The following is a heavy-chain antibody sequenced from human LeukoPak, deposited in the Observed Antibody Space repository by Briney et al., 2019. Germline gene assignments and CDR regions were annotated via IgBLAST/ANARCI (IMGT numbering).Heavy chain of an antibody. CDR1: GFTFSSYG. Sequence: GGSLRLSCAASGFTFSSYGMHWVRQAPGKGLEWVAVIWYDGSNKYYADSVKGRFTISRDNSKNTLYLQMNSLRAEDTAVYYCARGMTTVTNGRIYYYYGMDVWGQGTTVTVSS. D-gene: IGHD4-17*01. CDR3: ARGMTTVTNGRIYYYYGMDV. CDR2: IWYDGSNK. V-gene: IGHV3-33*01. J-gene: IGHJ6*02.